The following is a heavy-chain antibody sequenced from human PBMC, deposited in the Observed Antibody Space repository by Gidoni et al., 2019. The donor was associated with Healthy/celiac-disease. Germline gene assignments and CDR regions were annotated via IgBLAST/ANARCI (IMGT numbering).Heavy chain of an antibody. D-gene: IGHD3-10*01. CDR1: GCSISSYY. Sequence: QVQLQESGPGLVTPSETLSLTCTVSGCSISSYYWSWIRQPPGKGLEWIGYIYYSGSTNYNPSLKSRVTISVDTSKNQFSLKLSSVTAADTAVYYCACARGMVRGFDPWGQGTLVTVSS. CDR3: ACARGMVRGFDP. CDR2: IYYSGST. J-gene: IGHJ5*02. V-gene: IGHV4-59*01.